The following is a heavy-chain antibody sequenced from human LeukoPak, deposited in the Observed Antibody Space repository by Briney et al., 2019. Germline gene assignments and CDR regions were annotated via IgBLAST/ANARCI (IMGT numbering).Heavy chain of an antibody. CDR2: IYPRDGST. V-gene: IGHV1-46*01. CDR3: ARDQEGFDY. CDR1: GYTFTSNY. Sequence: ASVKVSCKASGYTFTSNYIHWVRQAPGQGLEWMGMIYPRDGSTSYAQKFQGRVTVTRDTSTSTVHMELSGLRSEDTTVYYCARDQEGFDYWGQGTLVTVSS. J-gene: IGHJ4*02.